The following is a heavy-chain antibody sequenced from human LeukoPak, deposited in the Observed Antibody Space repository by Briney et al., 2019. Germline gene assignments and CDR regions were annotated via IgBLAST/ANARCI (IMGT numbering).Heavy chain of an antibody. CDR1: GFTFITFP. J-gene: IGHJ4*02. Sequence: GGSLRLSCAASGFTFITFPLGWAPQAPGKALKWSPGIIGNGYDKYYADSVKGRFTISRDNSKNTLYLQMNSLRADDTAVYYCARDYVTPGITGTTSPLDYWGQGILVSVSS. CDR2: IIGNGYDK. D-gene: IGHD1-7*01. V-gene: IGHV3-23*01. CDR3: ARDYVTPGITGTTSPLDY.